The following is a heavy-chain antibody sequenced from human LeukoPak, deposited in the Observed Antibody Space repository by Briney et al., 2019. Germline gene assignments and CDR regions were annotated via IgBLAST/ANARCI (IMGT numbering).Heavy chain of an antibody. CDR1: GFTFSSYA. CDR2: ISYDGTNK. Sequence: PGGSLRLSYPVSGFTFSSYAMSWVRQAPGKGLEWVAFISYDGTNKYCADSVKGRFTISRDNSKNTLYLQMNSLRAEDTALYYCAREILTGYAFDIWGQGTMVTVSS. CDR3: AREILTGYAFDI. V-gene: IGHV3-30-3*01. D-gene: IGHD7-27*01. J-gene: IGHJ3*02.